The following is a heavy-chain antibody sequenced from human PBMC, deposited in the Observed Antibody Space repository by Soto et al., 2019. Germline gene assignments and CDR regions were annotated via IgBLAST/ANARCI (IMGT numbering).Heavy chain of an antibody. J-gene: IGHJ4*02. CDR3: PPRKGGPGPLFDY. Sequence: QITLMESGPTLVKPTQTLTLTCTFSGFSLSTTGVGVGWIRQPPGKALEWLALISWDDNERYSPSLKSRLTITQHTSKNQVVLTMTSLDPADTATYYCPPRKGGPGPLFDYCGQGTLVTVSS. CDR1: GFSLSTTGVG. D-gene: IGHD3-16*01. V-gene: IGHV2-5*02. CDR2: ISWDDNE.